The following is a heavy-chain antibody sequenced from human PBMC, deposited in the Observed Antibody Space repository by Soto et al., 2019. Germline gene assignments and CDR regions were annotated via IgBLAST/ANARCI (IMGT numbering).Heavy chain of an antibody. D-gene: IGHD3-3*01. CDR3: ARFFRGHYVFWGVYYSAYGMDV. V-gene: IGHV1-18*01. CDR1: GYTFTSYG. Sequence: ASVKVSCKASGYTFTSYGISWVRQAPGQGLEWMGWISAYNGNTNYAQKLQGRVTMTTDTSTSTAYMELRSLRSDDTSVYYCARFFRGHYVFWGVYYSAYGMDVGGKGTRVTVSS. CDR2: ISAYNGNT. J-gene: IGHJ6*04.